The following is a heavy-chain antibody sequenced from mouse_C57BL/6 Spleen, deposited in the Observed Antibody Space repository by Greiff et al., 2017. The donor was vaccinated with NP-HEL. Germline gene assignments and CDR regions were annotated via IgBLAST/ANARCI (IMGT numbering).Heavy chain of an antibody. D-gene: IGHD1-1*01. CDR2: INPSNGGT. Sequence: QVQLKQPGTELVKPGASVKLSCKASGYTFTSYWMHWVKQRPGQGLEWIGNINPSNGGTNYNEKFKSKATLTVDKSSSTAYMQLSSLTSEDSAVYYCAIYYYGSSYGYYAMDYWGQGTSVTVSS. CDR3: AIYYYGSSYGYYAMDY. V-gene: IGHV1-53*01. CDR1: GYTFTSYW. J-gene: IGHJ4*01.